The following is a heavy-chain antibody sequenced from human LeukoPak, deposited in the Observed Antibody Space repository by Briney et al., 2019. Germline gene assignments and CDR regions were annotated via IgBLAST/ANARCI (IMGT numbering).Heavy chain of an antibody. J-gene: IGHJ3*02. V-gene: IGHV4-4*02. CDR3: ARSTVSVITRGAFDI. D-gene: IGHD3-22*01. CDR1: GDSISSSNW. Sequence: SGTLSLTCAVSGDSISSSNWWSWVRQPPGKGLEWIGEIYHSGGTNYNPSLKSRVTMSVDNSENHFSLKLSSVTAADTALYYCARSTVSVITRGAFDIWGQGTMVTVSS. CDR2: IYHSGGT.